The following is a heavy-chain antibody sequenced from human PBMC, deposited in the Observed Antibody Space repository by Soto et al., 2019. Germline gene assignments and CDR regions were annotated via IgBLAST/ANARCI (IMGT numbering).Heavy chain of an antibody. CDR2: INQDGSEK. J-gene: IGHJ4*02. CDR1: GFTFSSYA. CDR3: SPSLDY. V-gene: IGHV3-7*01. Sequence: VSLRLSCAASGFTFSSYAMSWVRQAPGKGLEWVANINQDGSEKHYIDSVKGRFTIPRDNAKNSLYLQMSSLTAEDSALYYCSPSLDYWGQGTLVTVSS.